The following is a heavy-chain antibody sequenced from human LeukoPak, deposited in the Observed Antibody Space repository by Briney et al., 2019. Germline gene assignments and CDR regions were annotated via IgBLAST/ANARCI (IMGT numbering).Heavy chain of an antibody. CDR3: AREREQWHAFDI. Sequence: GGSLRLSCAAYGFTFSSYGMHWVRQAPGKGLEWVAFIRYDGSNKYYADSVKGRFTISRDNAKNSLYLQMNSLRAEDTAVYFCAREREQWHAFDIWGQGTMVTVSS. CDR2: IRYDGSNK. CDR1: GFTFSSYG. V-gene: IGHV3-30*02. J-gene: IGHJ3*02. D-gene: IGHD6-19*01.